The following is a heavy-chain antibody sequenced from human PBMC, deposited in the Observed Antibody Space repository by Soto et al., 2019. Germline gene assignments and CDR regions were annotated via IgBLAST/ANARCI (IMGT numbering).Heavy chain of an antibody. V-gene: IGHV4-59*01. CDR1: DSIKTEY. CDR2: IYYMGRT. D-gene: IGHD1-26*01. Sequence: SEILSLTCTVDSIKTEYLNCIRQPPGKGLEWIGYIYYMGRTNYNSSLKSRVTISIDTSNNQFSLKLSSVTAAYSAIYYCARDAVGATHFDYWGQGAPVTVSS. CDR3: ARDAVGATHFDY. J-gene: IGHJ4*02.